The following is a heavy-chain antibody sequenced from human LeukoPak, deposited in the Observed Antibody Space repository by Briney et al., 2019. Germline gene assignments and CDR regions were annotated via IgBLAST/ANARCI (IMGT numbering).Heavy chain of an antibody. CDR3: TTERSSGYGISGY. CDR1: GFSFNNAW. V-gene: IGHV3-15*01. J-gene: IGHJ4*02. D-gene: IGHD3-22*01. CDR2: IKSKTDGGTT. Sequence: GGSLRLSCAASGFSFNNAWMSWVRQAPGRGLEWVGRIKSKTDGGTTDYAAPGKGRLTISNDDSKTKLYLQVSRLKTEDTGVYYCTTERSSGYGISGYWGQGTLVTVSS.